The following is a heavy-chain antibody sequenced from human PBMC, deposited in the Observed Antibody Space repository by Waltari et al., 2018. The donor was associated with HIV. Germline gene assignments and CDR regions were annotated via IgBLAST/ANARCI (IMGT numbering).Heavy chain of an antibody. Sequence: QVQLVQSGAEVKKPGASVKVSCKASGYTFTGYYLHWVRQAPGQGLEWMGWINPNSSGTNYAQKFQGWVTMTRDTSISTAYMDLTRLTSDDTAVYYCARDRRRDAYNYYFYYGMDVWGQGTTVTVSS. CDR1: GYTFTGYY. D-gene: IGHD2-2*01. CDR3: ARDRRRDAYNYYFYYGMDV. J-gene: IGHJ6*02. CDR2: INPNSSGT. V-gene: IGHV1-2*04.